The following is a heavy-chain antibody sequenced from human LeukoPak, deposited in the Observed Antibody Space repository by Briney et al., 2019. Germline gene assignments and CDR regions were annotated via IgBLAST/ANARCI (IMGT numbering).Heavy chain of an antibody. V-gene: IGHV3-7*01. Sequence: GGSLRLSCAASGFTFSSYLMNWVRQAPGKGLEWVANIKRDGSEKNYLDSVKGRFTISRDNAKNSLYLQMNSLRVEDTAVYYCAWSDNAAHDCWGQGTLVTVSS. J-gene: IGHJ4*02. CDR1: GFTFSSYL. CDR2: IKRDGSEK. CDR3: AWSDNAAHDC. D-gene: IGHD2-2*01.